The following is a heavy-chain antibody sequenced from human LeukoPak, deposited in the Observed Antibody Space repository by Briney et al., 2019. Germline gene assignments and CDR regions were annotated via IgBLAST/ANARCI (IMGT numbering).Heavy chain of an antibody. CDR3: ATFYCSSTSCYTRSTVTDY. CDR2: ISSSSSYI. Sequence: GSLRLSCAASGFTFSSYSMNWVRQAPGKGLEWVSSISSSSSYIYYADSVKGRFTISRDNAKNSLYLQMNSLRAEDTAVYYCATFYCSSTSCYTRSTVTDYWGQGTLVTVSS. V-gene: IGHV3-21*01. D-gene: IGHD2-2*02. J-gene: IGHJ4*02. CDR1: GFTFSSYS.